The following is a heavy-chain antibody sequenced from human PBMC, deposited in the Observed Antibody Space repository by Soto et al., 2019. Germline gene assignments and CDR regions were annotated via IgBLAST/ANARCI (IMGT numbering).Heavy chain of an antibody. CDR1: GFFISSGSY. V-gene: IGHV4-38-2*02. D-gene: IGHD6-19*01. CDR3: ERGQVMVVAGSNFDY. CDR2: IYHGGTT. J-gene: IGHJ4*01. Sequence: SETLSLTCTVSGFFISSGSYWAWIRQPPGKGPEWIASIYHGGTTFYNPSLKSRITISVDTSNNQFSLKLTSVTAADTAVYYFERGQVMVVAGSNFDYWGHGTLVTVSS.